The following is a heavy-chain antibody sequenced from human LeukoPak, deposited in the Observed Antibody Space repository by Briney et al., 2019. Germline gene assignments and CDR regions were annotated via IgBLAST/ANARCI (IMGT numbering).Heavy chain of an antibody. CDR2: INHSGST. D-gene: IGHD6-19*01. CDR3: ARGPPGGWYYFDY. CDR1: GGSISSYY. Sequence: SETLSLTCTVSGGSISSYYWSWIRQPPGKGLEWIGEINHSGSTNYNPSLKSRVTISVDTSKNQFSLKLSSVTAADTAVYYCARGPPGGWYYFDYWGQGTLVTVSS. V-gene: IGHV4-34*01. J-gene: IGHJ4*02.